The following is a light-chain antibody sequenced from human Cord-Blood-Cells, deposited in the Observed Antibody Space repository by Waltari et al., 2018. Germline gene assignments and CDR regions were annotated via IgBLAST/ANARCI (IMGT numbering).Light chain of an antibody. V-gene: IGLV2-14*01. Sequence: QSALTQPASVSGSPGQSITISCTGTSSDVGGSNHVSWYQQHPGKPPKLMIYDISNRPSGVSNRFSGSKSGNTASLTIAGLQAEDEADYYCSSYTSSSSYVFGTGTKVTVL. CDR1: SSDVGGSNH. J-gene: IGLJ1*01. CDR2: DIS. CDR3: SSYTSSSSYV.